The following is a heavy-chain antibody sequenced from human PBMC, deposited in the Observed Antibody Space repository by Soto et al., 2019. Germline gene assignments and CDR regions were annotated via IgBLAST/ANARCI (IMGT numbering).Heavy chain of an antibody. CDR2: INPKSGGT. Sequence: ASVKVSCKTSGYTFTVYYMHWVRQAPGQGLEWMGWINPKSGGTMYPQKFQGRVTMTWDTSISTAYMALTRLRSDDTAVYYRARDLAKGGGSAGFDYWGKGTLVTVSS. D-gene: IGHD1-26*01. CDR3: ARDLAKGGGSAGFDY. CDR1: GYTFTVYY. V-gene: IGHV1-2*02. J-gene: IGHJ4*02.